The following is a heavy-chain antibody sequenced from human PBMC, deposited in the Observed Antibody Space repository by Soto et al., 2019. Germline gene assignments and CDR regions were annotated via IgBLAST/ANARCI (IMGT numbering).Heavy chain of an antibody. Sequence: SETLSLTCTVSGGSVSSGSYYWSWIRQPPGKGLEWIGYIYYSGSTNYNPSLKSRVTISVDTSKNQFSLKLSSVTAADTAVYYCARSWDNLLDPWGQGTLVIVSS. CDR3: ARSWDNLLDP. V-gene: IGHV4-61*01. CDR2: IYYSGST. J-gene: IGHJ5*02. D-gene: IGHD1-1*01. CDR1: GGSVSSGSYY.